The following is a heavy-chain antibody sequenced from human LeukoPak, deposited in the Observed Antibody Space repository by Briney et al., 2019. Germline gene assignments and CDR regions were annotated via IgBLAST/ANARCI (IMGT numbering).Heavy chain of an antibody. D-gene: IGHD3-10*01. CDR3: ATLILITMVRTDAFDI. Sequence: ASVKVSCKVSGYTLTELSMHWVRQAPGKGLEWMGGFDPEDGETIYAQKFQGRVTITEDTSTDTAYMELSSLRSEDTAVYYCATLILITMVRTDAFDIWGQGTMVTVSS. CDR1: GYTLTELS. V-gene: IGHV1-24*01. CDR2: FDPEDGET. J-gene: IGHJ3*02.